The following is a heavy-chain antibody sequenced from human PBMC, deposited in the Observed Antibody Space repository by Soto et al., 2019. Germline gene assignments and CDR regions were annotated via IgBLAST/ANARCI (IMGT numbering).Heavy chain of an antibody. Sequence: QVQLVESGGGVVQPGRSVRLSCAASGFSFSNFAMHWVRQAPGKGLEWVAVISHDGSNKYHADSVKGRFTISRDNSKNTGFLQMNSLSPEDGAVYYCVKPNNSGWYTPYSYYFGMDVWGQGTTLTVSS. J-gene: IGHJ6*02. V-gene: IGHV3-30*18. CDR3: VKPNNSGWYTPYSYYFGMDV. D-gene: IGHD6-19*01. CDR2: ISHDGSNK. CDR1: GFSFSNFA.